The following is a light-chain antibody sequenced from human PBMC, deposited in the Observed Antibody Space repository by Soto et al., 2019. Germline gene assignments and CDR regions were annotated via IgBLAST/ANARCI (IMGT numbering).Light chain of an antibody. CDR2: EVS. V-gene: IGLV2-23*02. J-gene: IGLJ3*02. CDR1: SSDVGSYNL. Sequence: LTQPASVSGSPGQSITISCTGTSSDVGSYNLVSWYQQHPGKAPKLMIYEVSKRPSGVSNRFSGSKSGNTASLTISGLQAEDEADYYCCSYAGSSTLVFGGGTQLTVL. CDR3: CSYAGSSTLV.